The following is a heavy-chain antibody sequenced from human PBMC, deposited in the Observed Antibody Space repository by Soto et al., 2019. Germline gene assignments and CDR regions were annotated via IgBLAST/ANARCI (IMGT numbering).Heavy chain of an antibody. CDR3: ARSGKDTAMVRGGDY. Sequence: SETLSLTCTVSGGSISSGDYYWSWIRQPPGKGLEWIGYIYYSGSTYYNPSLKSRVTISVDTSKNQFSLKLSSVTAADTAVYYCARSGKDTAMVRGGDYWGQGNLVTVSS. V-gene: IGHV4-30-4*01. J-gene: IGHJ4*02. D-gene: IGHD5-18*01. CDR1: GGSISSGDYY. CDR2: IYYSGST.